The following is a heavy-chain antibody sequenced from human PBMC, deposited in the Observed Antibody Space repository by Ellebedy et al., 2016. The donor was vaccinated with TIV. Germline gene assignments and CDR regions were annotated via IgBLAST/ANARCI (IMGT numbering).Heavy chain of an antibody. CDR1: GFSFSDHY. Sequence: GESLKISCAASGFSFSDHYMDWVRQAPGKGLEWVGRIRNEAKSYTTEYAASVKGRFTISRDDSKNSMYLQMNSLKPEDTAVYYCARKAYGMDVWGQGTTVTVSS. CDR2: IRNEAKSYTT. CDR3: ARKAYGMDV. V-gene: IGHV3-72*01. J-gene: IGHJ6*02.